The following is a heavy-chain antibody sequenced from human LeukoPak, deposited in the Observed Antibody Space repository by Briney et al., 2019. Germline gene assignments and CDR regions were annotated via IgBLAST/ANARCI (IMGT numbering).Heavy chain of an antibody. CDR2: IGGSGDKT. J-gene: IGHJ4*02. V-gene: IGHV3-23*01. D-gene: IGHD6-19*01. Sequence: GGSLRLSCAASGFSFISYAMSWVRQAPGKGLEWVSTIGGSGDKTFYADSVKGRFTISRDNSKNMVHLQMNSLTGEDTALYYCVRRGDASSGWGDHDFWGQGALVTVSS. CDR1: GFSFISYA. CDR3: VRRGDASSGWGDHDF.